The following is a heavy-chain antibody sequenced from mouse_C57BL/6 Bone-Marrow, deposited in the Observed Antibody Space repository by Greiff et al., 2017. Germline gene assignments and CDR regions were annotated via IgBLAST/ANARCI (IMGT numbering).Heavy chain of an antibody. Sequence: QVQLQQSGAELARPGATVKLSCKASGYTFTSYGISWVKQRTGQGLEWIGEIYPRSGNTYYNEKFKGKATLTADKSSSTAYMELRSLTSEDSAFYFCARDKITTVVATRAMDYWGQGTSVTVTS. J-gene: IGHJ4*01. CDR1: GYTFTSYG. V-gene: IGHV1-81*01. CDR3: ARDKITTVVATRAMDY. CDR2: IYPRSGNT. D-gene: IGHD1-1*01.